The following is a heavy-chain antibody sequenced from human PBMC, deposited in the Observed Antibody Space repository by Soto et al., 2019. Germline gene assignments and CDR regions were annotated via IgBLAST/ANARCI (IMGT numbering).Heavy chain of an antibody. V-gene: IGHV1-69*13. CDR1: GGTFRSYA. CDR3: ARDLGGATSFSHDY. CDR2: IIPIFGTA. J-gene: IGHJ4*02. Sequence: SVKVSCKASGGTFRSYAISWVRQAPGQGLEWMGGIIPIFGTANYAQKFQGRVTITADESTSTAYMELSSLRSEDTAVYYCARDLGGATSFSHDYWGQGTLVTVSS. D-gene: IGHD2-2*01.